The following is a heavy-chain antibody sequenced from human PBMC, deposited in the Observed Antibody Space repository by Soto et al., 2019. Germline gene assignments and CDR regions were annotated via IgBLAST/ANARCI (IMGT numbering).Heavy chain of an antibody. CDR1: GYTLTELS. D-gene: IGHD1-7*01. V-gene: IGHV1-24*01. CDR3: ATAPRKLELLPREIDYYYYYMDV. CDR2: FDPEDGET. J-gene: IGHJ6*03. Sequence: ASVKVSCKVSGYTLTELSMHWVRQAPGKGLEWMGGFDPEDGETIYAQKFQGRVTMTEDTSTDTAYMELSSLRSEDTAVYYCATAPRKLELLPREIDYYYYYMDVWXKGTTVTVSS.